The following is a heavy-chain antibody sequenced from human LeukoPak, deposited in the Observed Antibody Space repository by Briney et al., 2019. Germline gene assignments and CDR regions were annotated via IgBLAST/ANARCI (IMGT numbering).Heavy chain of an antibody. J-gene: IGHJ6*03. Sequence: SETLSLTCTVSGGSITSSNYYWGWIRQPPGKGLEWTGNIYYSGRTYYNPSLKSRVTTSVDTSKNQFSLKLSSVTAADTAVYFCARLRYCNSTTCYEGDYYYMDVWGKGTTVTVSS. V-gene: IGHV4-39*01. CDR3: ARLRYCNSTTCYEGDYYYMDV. D-gene: IGHD2-2*01. CDR2: IYYSGRT. CDR1: GGSITSSNYY.